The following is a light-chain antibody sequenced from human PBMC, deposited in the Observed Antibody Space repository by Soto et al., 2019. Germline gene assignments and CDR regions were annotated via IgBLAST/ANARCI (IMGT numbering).Light chain of an antibody. CDR3: SSYTSSSTLYV. V-gene: IGLV2-14*01. CDR2: DVS. Sequence: QSALTQPACVSGSRGQSITISCTGTSSDVGGYNYVSWYQQHPGKAPKLMIYDVSNRPSGVSNRFSGSKSGNTASLTISGLQAEDEADYYCSSYTSSSTLYVFGTGTKVTAL. CDR1: SSDVGGYNY. J-gene: IGLJ1*01.